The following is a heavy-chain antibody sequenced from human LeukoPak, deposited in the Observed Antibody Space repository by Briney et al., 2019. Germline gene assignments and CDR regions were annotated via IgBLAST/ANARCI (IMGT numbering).Heavy chain of an antibody. V-gene: IGHV1-46*01. CDR2: INPSGGST. Sequence: ASVKVSCKASGYTFTSYGISWVRQAPGQGLEWMGIINPSGGSTSYAQKFQGRVTMTRDTSTSTVYMDLSSLKSEDTAVYYCARGLGSGSYYGYWGQGTLVTVSS. D-gene: IGHD1-26*01. CDR1: GYTFTSYG. CDR3: ARGLGSGSYYGY. J-gene: IGHJ4*02.